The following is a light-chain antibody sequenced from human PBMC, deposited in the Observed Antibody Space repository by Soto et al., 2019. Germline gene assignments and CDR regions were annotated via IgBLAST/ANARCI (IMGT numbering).Light chain of an antibody. CDR3: SSYTSSSTLV. CDR2: EVS. Sequence: QSALTQPASVSGSPGQSITISRTGTSSDVGGYNYVSWYQQHPGKAPKLMIYEVSNRPSGVSNRFSGSKSGNTASLTISGLQAEDEADYYYSSYTSSSTLVFGGGTKLTVL. V-gene: IGLV2-14*01. CDR1: SSDVGGYNY. J-gene: IGLJ2*01.